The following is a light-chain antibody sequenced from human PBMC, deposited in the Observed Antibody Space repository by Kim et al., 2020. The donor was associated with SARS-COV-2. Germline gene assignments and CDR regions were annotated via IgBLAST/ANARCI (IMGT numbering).Light chain of an antibody. CDR3: QAWDSSTVV. Sequence: SYELTQPPSVSVSPGQTASFTCSGDKLGDKYTSWYQQRPGQSPELVIYQDTKRPSGIPERFSGSNSGNTATLTISEAQAMDEADYYCQAWDSSTVVFGGGTKLTVL. J-gene: IGLJ3*02. CDR2: QDT. V-gene: IGLV3-1*01. CDR1: KLGDKY.